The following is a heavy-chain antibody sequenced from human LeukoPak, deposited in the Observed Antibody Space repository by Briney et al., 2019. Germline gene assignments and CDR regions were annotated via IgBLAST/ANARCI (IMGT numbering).Heavy chain of an antibody. CDR2: INPNSGGT. CDR3: ARGSPYYYGSEFDL. CDR1: GYTFTGYY. J-gene: IGHJ2*01. V-gene: IGHV1-2*02. Sequence: ASVTVSCKASGYTFTGYYMHWVRQAPGQGLEWMGWINPNSGGTNYAQKFQGRVTMTRDTSISTAYMELSRLRSDDTAVYYCARGSPYYYGSEFDLWGRGTLVTVSS. D-gene: IGHD3-10*01.